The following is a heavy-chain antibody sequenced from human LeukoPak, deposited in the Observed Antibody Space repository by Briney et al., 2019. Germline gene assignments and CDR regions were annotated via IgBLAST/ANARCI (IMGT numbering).Heavy chain of an antibody. Sequence: SETLSLTCTVSGGSISRGSYYWSWVRQPAGTGLEWIGRIYTSGSTNYNPSLKSRVTMSLDTSKHQVSLNLRSVTAADTAVYYCARESSAAAGDYWGQGTLVTVSS. CDR1: GGSISRGSYY. J-gene: IGHJ4*02. CDR2: IYTSGST. V-gene: IGHV4-61*02. CDR3: ARESSAAAGDY. D-gene: IGHD6-13*01.